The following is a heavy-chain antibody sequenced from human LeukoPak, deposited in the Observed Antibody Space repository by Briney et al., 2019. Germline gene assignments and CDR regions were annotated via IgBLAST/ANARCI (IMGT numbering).Heavy chain of an antibody. V-gene: IGHV4-39*07. Sequence: PSETLSLTCTVSGGSISSSSYYWGWIRQPPGKGLEWIGSIFYSGSTYYHPSLNSRLTISVDTSKNQFSLKLSSVTAADTAVSYCARSDSYYYGSGLQVGFDYWGQGTLVTVSS. CDR1: GGSISSSSYY. D-gene: IGHD3-10*01. CDR3: ARSDSYYYGSGLQVGFDY. J-gene: IGHJ4*02. CDR2: IFYSGST.